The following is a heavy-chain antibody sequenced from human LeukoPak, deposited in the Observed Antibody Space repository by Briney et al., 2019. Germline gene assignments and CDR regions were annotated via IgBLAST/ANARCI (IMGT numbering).Heavy chain of an antibody. CDR1: GFTFSSYG. CDR3: AKDGYYDILTGYHDY. Sequence: GGSLRLSCAASGFTFSSYGMHWVRQAPGKGLEWVAFIRYDGSNKYYADSVKGRFTISRDNSKNTLYLQMNSLRAEDTAVYYCAKDGYYDILTGYHDYWGQGTLVTVSS. J-gene: IGHJ4*02. D-gene: IGHD3-9*01. CDR2: IRYDGSNK. V-gene: IGHV3-30*02.